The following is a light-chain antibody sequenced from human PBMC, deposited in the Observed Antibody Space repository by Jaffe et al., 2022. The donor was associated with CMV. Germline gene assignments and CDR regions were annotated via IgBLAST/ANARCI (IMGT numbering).Light chain of an antibody. V-gene: IGLV2-14*03. Sequence: QSALTQPASVSGSPGQSITISCTGTSSDIDGGNDYVSWYQQHPGKAPKVIIYDVSYRPSGVSDRFSGSKSGNTASLTIARLQAEDEADYHCASYTRFRTWVFGGGTKLTVL. CDR1: SSDIDGGNDY. J-gene: IGLJ3*02. CDR2: DVS. CDR3: ASYTRFRTWV.